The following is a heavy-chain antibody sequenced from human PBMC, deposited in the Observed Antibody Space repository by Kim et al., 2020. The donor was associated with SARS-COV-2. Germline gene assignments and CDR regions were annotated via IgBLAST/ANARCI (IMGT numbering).Heavy chain of an antibody. V-gene: IGHV3-21*01. CDR1: GFAFGTHS. J-gene: IGHJ6*02. Sequence: GGSLRLSCAASGFAFGTHSMNWVRQAPGKGLEWVSSIGGSTNYIYYADSVKGRFTISRDNAKNSLYLQMSSLRAEDTAVYYCARGGDCRSTSCDFYYYALDVWGQGPTLTVSS. CDR2: IGGSTNYI. CDR3: ARGGDCRSTSCDFYYYALDV. D-gene: IGHD2-2*01.